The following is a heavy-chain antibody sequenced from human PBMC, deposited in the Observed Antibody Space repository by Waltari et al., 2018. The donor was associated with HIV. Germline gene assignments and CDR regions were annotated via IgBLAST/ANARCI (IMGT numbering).Heavy chain of an antibody. J-gene: IGHJ4*02. Sequence: QLQLQESGPGLVKPSETLSLTCTVSGGSISSSTDFWGWIRQPPGKGLEWIGTINYSGGTYYNTSLKSRVTISIDTSKNQFSLKLSSVTAADTAVYYCARDLSGSNPGYDYWGQGTLVTVSS. CDR2: INYSGGT. CDR3: ARDLSGSNPGYDY. CDR1: GGSISSSTDF. D-gene: IGHD1-26*01. V-gene: IGHV4-39*02.